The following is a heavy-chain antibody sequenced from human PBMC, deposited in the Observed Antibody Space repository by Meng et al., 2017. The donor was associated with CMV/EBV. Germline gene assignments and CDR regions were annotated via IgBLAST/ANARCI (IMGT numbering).Heavy chain of an antibody. V-gene: IGHV1-2*02. CDR3: ARDAHQLLLYNDY. D-gene: IGHD2-2*01. Sequence: ASVKVSCKASGYTFTGYYMHWVRQAPGQGLEWMGWINPNSGGTNYAQKFQGRVTMTRDTSISTAYMELSRLRADDTAVYYCARDAHQLLLYNDYWGQGTLVTVSS. CDR2: INPNSGGT. CDR1: GYTFTGYY. J-gene: IGHJ4*02.